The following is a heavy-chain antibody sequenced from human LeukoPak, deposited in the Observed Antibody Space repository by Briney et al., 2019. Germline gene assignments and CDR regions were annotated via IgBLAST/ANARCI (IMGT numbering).Heavy chain of an antibody. J-gene: IGHJ4*02. V-gene: IGHV3-7*05. CDR1: GFTFSSYW. Sequence: GGSLRLSCAASGFTFSSYWMSWVRQAPGKGLEWVANINQAGSEKYYVDSVKGRFTISRDNAKNSLYLQMNSLRDEDTAVYYCAKGSGSYFNYWGQGTLVTVSS. CDR3: AKGSGSYFNY. D-gene: IGHD3-10*01. CDR2: INQAGSEK.